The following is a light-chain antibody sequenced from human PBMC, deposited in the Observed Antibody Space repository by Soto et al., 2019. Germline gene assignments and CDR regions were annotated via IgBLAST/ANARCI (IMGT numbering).Light chain of an antibody. V-gene: IGLV1-51*01. CDR1: SSNIGNNF. CDR3: GAWDVGLNTQV. J-gene: IGLJ2*01. CDR2: DND. Sequence: QSVLTQPPSVSAAPGQKVTISCSGSSSNIGNNFVSWYYQLPRTAPKLLIYDNDKRPSGIPDRFSGSKSGTSATLGITGLQTGDEADYYCGAWDVGLNTQVFGGGTKLTVL.